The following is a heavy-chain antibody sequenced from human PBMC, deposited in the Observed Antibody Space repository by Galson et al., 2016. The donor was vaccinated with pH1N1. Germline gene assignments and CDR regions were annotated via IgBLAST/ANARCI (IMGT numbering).Heavy chain of an antibody. J-gene: IGHJ4*02. Sequence: SLRLSCAASGFIFGSYTINWVRQTPGRGPEWVSSISGSSRNIYHADSVKGRFTISRDNAKNSLYLQMNNLRAEDTAVYYCAREPYFPPYFDNWGQGTLVTVSS. V-gene: IGHV3-21*06. CDR2: ISGSSRNI. D-gene: IGHD3-10*01. CDR1: GFIFGSYT. CDR3: AREPYFPPYFDN.